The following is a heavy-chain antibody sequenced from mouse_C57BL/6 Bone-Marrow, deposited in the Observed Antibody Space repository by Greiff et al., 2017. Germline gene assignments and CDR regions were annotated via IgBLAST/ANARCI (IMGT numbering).Heavy chain of an antibody. V-gene: IGHV2-6*01. D-gene: IGHD4-1*01. Sequence: VKLVESGPGLVAPSQSLSITCTVSGFSLTSYGVDWVRQSPGKGLEWLGVIWGVGSTNYNSAPKSRLSISKDNSKSQVFLKMNSLQTDDTAMYYCASDLGRGFAYWGQGTLVTVSA. CDR3: ASDLGRGFAY. J-gene: IGHJ3*01. CDR2: IWGVGST. CDR1: GFSLTSYG.